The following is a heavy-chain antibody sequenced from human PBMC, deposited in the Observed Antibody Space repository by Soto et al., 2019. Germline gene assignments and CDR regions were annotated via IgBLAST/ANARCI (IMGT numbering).Heavy chain of an antibody. D-gene: IGHD2-15*01. CDR1: GFSISSAW. CDR2: IKTKIEGETT. V-gene: IGHV3-15*07. J-gene: IGHJ6*02. Sequence: QLVESGGGLVRPGGSLRLSCSASGFSISSAWMNWVRQAPGKGLEWVGRIKTKIEGETTHYAAPVNGRFTVSRDDSKIMLYLQMNSVKADDTALYYCTSGSVEGVWGQGTTVTVSS. CDR3: TSGSVEGV.